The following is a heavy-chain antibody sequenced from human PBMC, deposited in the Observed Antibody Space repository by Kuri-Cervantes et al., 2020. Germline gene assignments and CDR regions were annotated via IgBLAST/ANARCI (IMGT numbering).Heavy chain of an antibody. J-gene: IGHJ4*02. CDR2: IWYDGSNK. CDR1: GFTFSSYG. D-gene: IGHD1-26*01. Sequence: GESLKISCAASGFTFSSYGMHWVRQAPGKGLEWVAVIWYDGSNKYYADSVKGRFTISRDNSKNTLYLQMNSLRAEDTAVYYCARSGWELDGVPVDCWGQGTLVTVSS. CDR3: ARSGWELDGVPVDC. V-gene: IGHV3-33*01.